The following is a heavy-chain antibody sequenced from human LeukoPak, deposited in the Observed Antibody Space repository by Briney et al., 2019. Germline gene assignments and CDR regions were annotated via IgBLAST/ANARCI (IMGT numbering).Heavy chain of an antibody. CDR1: GYSFTSYW. D-gene: IGHD6-13*01. CDR3: ARFQGSTLAAAGIYAFDI. V-gene: IGHV5-51*01. CDR2: IYPGDSDT. J-gene: IGHJ3*02. Sequence: GESLKISCKGSGYSFTSYWIGWVRQMPGKGLEWMGIIYPGDSDTRYSPSFQGQVTISADKSISTAYLQWSSLKASDTAMYYCARFQGSTLAAAGIYAFDIWGQGTMVTVSS.